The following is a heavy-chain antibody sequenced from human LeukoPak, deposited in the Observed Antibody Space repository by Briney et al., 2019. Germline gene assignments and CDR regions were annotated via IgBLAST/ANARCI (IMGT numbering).Heavy chain of an antibody. D-gene: IGHD3-22*01. CDR1: GYLFTSYW. CDR3: ARRDYYDSSGYNDDY. Sequence: GESLQISCQGSGYLFTSYWIGWVRQMPGKGLEWMGIIYPGDSDTRYSPSFQGQVTISADKSISTAYLQWSSLKASDTAMYYCARRDYYDSSGYNDDYWGQGTLVTVSS. CDR2: IYPGDSDT. V-gene: IGHV5-51*01. J-gene: IGHJ4*02.